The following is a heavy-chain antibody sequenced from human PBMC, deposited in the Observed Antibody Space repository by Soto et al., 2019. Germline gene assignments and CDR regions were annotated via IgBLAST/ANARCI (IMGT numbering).Heavy chain of an antibody. D-gene: IGHD6-25*01. CDR2: IYYSGST. CDR1: GGSISSVGHY. CDR3: ARESGGYDSSTRYGLDV. Sequence: LSLTCSVSGGSISSVGHYWTWIRQQPGKGLEWIGYIYYSGSTDYNPSLKSRVTISVDRSKNQFSLNLSSVTAADTAIYYCARESGGYDSSTRYGLDVWGQGTTVTVSS. J-gene: IGHJ6*02. V-gene: IGHV4-31*03.